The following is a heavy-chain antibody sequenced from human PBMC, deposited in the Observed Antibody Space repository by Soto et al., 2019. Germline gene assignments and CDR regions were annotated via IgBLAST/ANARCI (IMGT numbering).Heavy chain of an antibody. J-gene: IGHJ6*02. CDR1: GGSFSGYY. V-gene: IGHV4-34*01. CDR3: ALGHSYYYYGMDV. D-gene: IGHD3-16*01. CDR2: INHSGST. Sequence: SETLSLTCAVYGGSFSGYYWSWIRQPPGKGLEWIGEINHSGSTNYNPSLKSRVTISVDTSKNQVSLKLSSVTAADTAVYYCALGHSYYYYGMDVWGQGTTVNVSS.